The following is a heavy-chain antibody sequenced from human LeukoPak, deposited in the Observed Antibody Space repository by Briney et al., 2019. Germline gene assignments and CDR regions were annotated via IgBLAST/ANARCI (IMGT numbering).Heavy chain of an antibody. CDR1: GFTFSSYG. J-gene: IGHJ4*02. CDR3: AKVQYYDSSGYLDY. D-gene: IGHD3-22*01. CDR2: ISTDGSNK. V-gene: IGHV3-30*18. Sequence: GSLRLSCAVSGFTFSSYGMHWVRQAPGKGLEWVAVISTDGSNKYYADSVKGRFTISRDNSKNTPYLQMNSLRAEDTALYYCAKVQYYDSSGYLDYWGQGTLVTVSS.